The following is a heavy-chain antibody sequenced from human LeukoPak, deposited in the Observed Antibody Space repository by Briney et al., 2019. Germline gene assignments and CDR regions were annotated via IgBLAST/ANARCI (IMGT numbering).Heavy chain of an antibody. CDR3: AKDQGIVGATPYFDY. CDR2: ISGSGFST. D-gene: IGHD1-26*01. Sequence: PGXXXRLACAASGFTFSSYAMSWVRQAEGKGMEWVAAISGSGFSTYYADSVNARFTISRDTSTTPLYLQTTSLRPDDTAVYYCAKDQGIVGATPYFDYWGQGTLVTVSS. J-gene: IGHJ4*02. CDR1: GFTFSSYA. V-gene: IGHV3-23*01.